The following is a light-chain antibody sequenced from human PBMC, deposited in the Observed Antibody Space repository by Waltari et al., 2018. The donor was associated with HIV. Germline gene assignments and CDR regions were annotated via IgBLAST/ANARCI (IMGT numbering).Light chain of an antibody. V-gene: IGLV8-61*01. CDR1: SGSVSSRYY. CDR2: DTN. J-gene: IGLJ3*02. Sequence: QTVVTQEPSFSVSPGGTVTLTCGLSSGSVSSRYYPSWYQKTPGLPPRILLYDTNHRASGVPDRFSGSILGNKAALTITGAQSDDESDYYCLLYVGTGIWVFGGGTKVTVL. CDR3: LLYVGTGIWV.